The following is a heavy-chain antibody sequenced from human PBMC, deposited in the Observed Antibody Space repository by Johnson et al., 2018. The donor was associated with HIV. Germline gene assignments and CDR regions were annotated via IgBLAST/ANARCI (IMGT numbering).Heavy chain of an antibody. CDR2: ISWNGGST. J-gene: IGHJ3*02. V-gene: IGHV3-20*04. Sequence: VQLVESGGGVVQPGGSLRLSCAASGFTIDDYGMSWVRQTPGKGLEWVSGISWNGGSTGYANSVKGRFTISRDNAKKSLYLQMNSLRAEDTALYYCASRYDSSGYYPDAFDIWGQGTMVTVSS. CDR3: ASRYDSSGYYPDAFDI. CDR1: GFTIDDYG. D-gene: IGHD3-22*01.